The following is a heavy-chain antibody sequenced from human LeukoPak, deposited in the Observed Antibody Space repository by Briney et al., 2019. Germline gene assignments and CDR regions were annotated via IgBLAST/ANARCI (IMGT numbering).Heavy chain of an antibody. J-gene: IGHJ4*02. CDR3: TRDLGQWLLQGIFFDY. D-gene: IGHD5-12*01. Sequence: GASVKVSCKASGYTFNSHPMHWVRQAPGQRLEWMGWINADNGNTRYSQKLQGRVTITRDTSANTAYMELSGLRSDDTAVYYCTRDLGQWLLQGIFFDYWGQGTLVTVSS. CDR2: INADNGNT. V-gene: IGHV1-3*01. CDR1: GYTFNSHP.